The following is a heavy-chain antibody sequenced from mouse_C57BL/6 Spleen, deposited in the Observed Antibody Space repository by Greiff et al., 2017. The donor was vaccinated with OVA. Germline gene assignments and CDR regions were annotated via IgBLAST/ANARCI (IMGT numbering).Heavy chain of an antibody. CDR1: GYTFTDYE. CDR3: TRGSNYGWFAY. V-gene: IGHV1-15*01. J-gene: IGHJ3*01. CDR2: IDPETGGT. Sequence: QVQLQQSGAELVRPGASVTLSCKASGYTFTDYEMHWVKQTPVHGLEWIGAIDPETGGTAYNQKFKGKAILTADKSSSTAYMELRSLTSEDSAVYYCTRGSNYGWFAYWGQGTLVTVSA. D-gene: IGHD2-5*01.